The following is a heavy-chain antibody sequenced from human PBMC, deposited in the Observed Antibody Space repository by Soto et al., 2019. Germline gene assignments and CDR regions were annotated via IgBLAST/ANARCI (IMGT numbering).Heavy chain of an antibody. Sequence: SETLSLTYAVSGGSISSGGYSWSWIRQPPGKGLEWIGYIYHSGSTYYNPSLKSRVTISVDRSKNQFSLKLSSVTATDTAVYYCARHIPRAGTVFDYWGQGTLVTVSS. D-gene: IGHD6-19*01. CDR3: ARHIPRAGTVFDY. CDR2: IYHSGST. V-gene: IGHV4-30-2*01. J-gene: IGHJ4*02. CDR1: GGSISSGGYS.